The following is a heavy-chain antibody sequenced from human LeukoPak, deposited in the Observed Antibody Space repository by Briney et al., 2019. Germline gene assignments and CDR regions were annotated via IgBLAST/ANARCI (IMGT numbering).Heavy chain of an antibody. J-gene: IGHJ4*02. V-gene: IGHV1-69*13. CDR2: IIPIFGTA. Sequence: ASVKVSCKASGGTFSSYAISWVRQAPGQGLEWMGGIIPIFGTANYAQKFQGRVTITADESTRTAYMELSSLRSEDTAVYYCARERGDYYDSSGYYRGYFDYWGQGTLVTVSS. CDR1: GGTFSSYA. D-gene: IGHD3-22*01. CDR3: ARERGDYYDSSGYYRGYFDY.